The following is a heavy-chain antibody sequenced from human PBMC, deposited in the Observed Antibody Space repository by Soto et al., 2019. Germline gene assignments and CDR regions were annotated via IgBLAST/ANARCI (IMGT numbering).Heavy chain of an antibody. J-gene: IGHJ6*02. CDR2: IKQDGSEK. CDR1: GFTFSSYW. V-gene: IGHV3-7*04. D-gene: IGHD2-2*01. Sequence: GGSLRRPCAASGFTFSSYWMSWVRQAPGKGLEWVANIKQDGSEKYYVDSVKGRFTLSRDNAKNSLNLQMNSLRAEDTAVYYCARDRSIVVVPAARNRYYYYGMDVWGQGTTVTVSS. CDR3: ARDRSIVVVPAARNRYYYYGMDV.